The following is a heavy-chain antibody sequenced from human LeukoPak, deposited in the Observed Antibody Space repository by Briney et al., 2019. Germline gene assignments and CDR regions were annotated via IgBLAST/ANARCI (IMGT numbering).Heavy chain of an antibody. CDR1: GGSISSYY. CDR2: IYYSGST. Sequence: PSETLSLTCTVSGGSISSYYWSRIRQPPGKGLEWIGYIYYSGSTNYNPSLKSRVTISVDTSKNQFSLKLSSVTAADTAVYYCARDSYIVGAFDIWGQGTMVTVSS. CDR3: ARDSYIVGAFDI. J-gene: IGHJ3*02. V-gene: IGHV4-59*01. D-gene: IGHD3-16*02.